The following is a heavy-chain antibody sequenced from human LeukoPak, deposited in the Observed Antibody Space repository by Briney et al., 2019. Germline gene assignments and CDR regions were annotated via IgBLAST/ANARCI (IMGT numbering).Heavy chain of an antibody. V-gene: IGHV4-31*03. Sequence: SETLSLTCTVSGGSISSGGYYWSWIRQHPGKGLEWIGYIYYSGSTYYSPSLKSRVTISVDTSKNQFSLKLSSVTAADTAVHYCARVYADYYGSGSYYDYWGQGTLVTVSS. J-gene: IGHJ4*02. CDR3: ARVYADYYGSGSYYDY. CDR2: IYYSGST. D-gene: IGHD3-10*01. CDR1: GGSISSGGYY.